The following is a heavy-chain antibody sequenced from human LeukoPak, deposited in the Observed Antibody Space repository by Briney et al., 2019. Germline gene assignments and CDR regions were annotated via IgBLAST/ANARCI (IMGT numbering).Heavy chain of an antibody. CDR3: AKDRSCSGSSCNVGS. V-gene: IGHV3-23*01. D-gene: IGHD2-2*01. CDR2: ISGSGGST. J-gene: IGHJ3*01. Sequence: GSLRLSCAASGFTFSSFAMSWVRQAPGEGLEWVSAISGSGGSTYYADSVKARFTISRENSKNTLFLQMNSMRAEDTAVYYCAKDRSCSGSSCNVGSWGQGTMVTVSS. CDR1: GFTFSSFA.